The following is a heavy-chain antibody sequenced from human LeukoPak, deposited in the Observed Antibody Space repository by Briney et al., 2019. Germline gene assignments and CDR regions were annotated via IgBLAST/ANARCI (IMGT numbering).Heavy chain of an antibody. CDR2: ISGSGGST. CDR1: GFTFSSYA. V-gene: IGHV3-23*01. CDR3: AKEGAASSGWYGDAFDI. J-gene: IGHJ3*02. Sequence: GGSLRLSCAASGFTFSSYAMSWVRQAPGKGLEWVSAISGSGGSTYYADSVKGRFTISRDNSKNTLYLQMNSLRAEDTAVYYCAKEGAASSGWYGDAFDIWGRGTMVTVSS. D-gene: IGHD6-19*01.